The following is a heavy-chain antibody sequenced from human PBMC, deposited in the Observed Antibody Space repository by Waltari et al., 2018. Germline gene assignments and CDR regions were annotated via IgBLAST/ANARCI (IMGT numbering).Heavy chain of an antibody. V-gene: IGHV4-4*02. D-gene: IGHD2-15*01. CDR2: VHRSGRT. CDR1: W. J-gene: IGHJ4*02. Sequence: WWSGVRQSQDKGLEWIGQVHRSGRTNYNPSFASRAIVSLDTSMNQFSLRILSATAADTAVYYCARDLGRGLFLDSWGQGTLVTVSP. CDR3: ARDLGRGLFLDS.